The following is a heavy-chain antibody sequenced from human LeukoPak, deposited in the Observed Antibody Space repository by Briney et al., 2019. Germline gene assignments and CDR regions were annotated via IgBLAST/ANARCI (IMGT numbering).Heavy chain of an antibody. Sequence: SETLSLTCTVSGGSISGYYWSGIRHPPGKGRGWIGYIYYSGSTNYNPSLKSRVTISVDTSKNQFSLKLSSVTAADTAVYYCASSSALRYVMDVWGQGTTVTVSS. V-gene: IGHV4-59*08. D-gene: IGHD3-9*01. CDR1: GGSISGYY. J-gene: IGHJ6*02. CDR2: IYYSGST. CDR3: ASSSALRYVMDV.